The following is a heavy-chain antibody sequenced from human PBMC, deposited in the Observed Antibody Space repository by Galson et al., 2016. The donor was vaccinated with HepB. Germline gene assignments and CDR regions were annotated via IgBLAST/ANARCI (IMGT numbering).Heavy chain of an antibody. CDR3: ARVPVYGDPYGGFDF. D-gene: IGHD4-17*01. J-gene: IGHJ4*02. Sequence: TLSLTCTVSGASINNGDYYWSWIRQPPGKGLEWIGFIYYSGSTYHNPSLQSRTSISVDTSKNQFSLKLSSVTAADTAVYYCARVPVYGDPYGGFDFWGQGTLVTVSS. CDR2: IYYSGST. CDR1: GASINNGDYY. V-gene: IGHV4-30-4*01.